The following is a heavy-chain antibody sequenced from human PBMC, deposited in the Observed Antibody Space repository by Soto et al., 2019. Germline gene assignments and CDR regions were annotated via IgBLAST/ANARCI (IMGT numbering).Heavy chain of an antibody. CDR3: ARDPRRDGYHVYWFDP. V-gene: IGHV3-30-3*01. D-gene: IGHD5-12*01. CDR2: ISYDGSNK. CDR1: VCTFSSYA. Sequence: VGSLRLSCASSVCTFSSYAMHCARQSPGKWLEWVAVISYDGSNKYYADSVKGRFTISRDNSKNTLYLQMNSLRAEDTAVYYCARDPRRDGYHVYWFDPWGQGTLVSVS. J-gene: IGHJ5*02.